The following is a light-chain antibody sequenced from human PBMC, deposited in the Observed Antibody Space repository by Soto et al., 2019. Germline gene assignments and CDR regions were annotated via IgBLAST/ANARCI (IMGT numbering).Light chain of an antibody. CDR2: DTS. CDR3: QQYNNWPLT. Sequence: VMTQSPATLSVSPGERATLSCRATQSVLTDLAWYQQKPGQAPRLLIYDTSTRATGIPARFSGSGSGTEFTLTISSLQSEDFAVYFCQQYNNWPLTFGGGTKVEIK. V-gene: IGKV3-15*01. CDR1: QSVLTD. J-gene: IGKJ4*01.